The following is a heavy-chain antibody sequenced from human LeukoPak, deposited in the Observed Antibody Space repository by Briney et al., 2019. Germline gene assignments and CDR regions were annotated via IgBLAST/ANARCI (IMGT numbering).Heavy chain of an antibody. D-gene: IGHD6-13*01. V-gene: IGHV3-49*04. CDR3: TRGVGSSWYESYYMDV. CDR2: IRSKAYGGTT. Sequence: GGSLRLSCTASGFTFGDYAMSWVRQAPGKGLEWVGFIRSKAYGGTTEYAASVKGRFTISRDDSKSIAYLQMNSLKTEDTAVYYCTRGVGSSWYESYYMDVWGKGTTVTVSS. J-gene: IGHJ6*03. CDR1: GFTFGDYA.